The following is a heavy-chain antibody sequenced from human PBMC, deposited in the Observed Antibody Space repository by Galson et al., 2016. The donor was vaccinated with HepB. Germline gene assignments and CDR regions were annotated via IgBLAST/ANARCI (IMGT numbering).Heavy chain of an antibody. CDR3: ARRGRLGCFDY. CDR2: IYYSGST. D-gene: IGHD4-17*01. V-gene: IGHV4-39*01. Sequence: ETLSLTCTVSGGSISSSSYYWGWIRQPPGKGLEWIGSIYYSGSTYYNPSLKSRVTISVDTSKNQFSLKPSSVTAADTAVYYCARRGRLGCFDYWGQGTLVTVSS. CDR1: GGSISSSSYY. J-gene: IGHJ4*02.